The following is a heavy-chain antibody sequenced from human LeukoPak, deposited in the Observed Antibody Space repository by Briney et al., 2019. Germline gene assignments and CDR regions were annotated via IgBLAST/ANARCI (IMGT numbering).Heavy chain of an antibody. J-gene: IGHJ4*02. CDR2: IKQDGSEK. V-gene: IGHV3-7*01. D-gene: IGHD6-19*01. CDR1: GFTFSSYW. Sequence: GGSLRLSCAASGFTFSSYWMSWVRQAPGKGLEWVANIKQDGSEKYYVDSVKGRFTISRDNAKNSLYLQMNSLRAEDTAVYYCARRGSSGWYPTDFWGQGTLVTVSS. CDR3: ARRGSSGWYPTDF.